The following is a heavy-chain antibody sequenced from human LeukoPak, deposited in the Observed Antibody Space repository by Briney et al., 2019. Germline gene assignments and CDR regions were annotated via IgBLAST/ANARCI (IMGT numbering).Heavy chain of an antibody. Sequence: SETLSLTCAVYGGSFSGYYWSWIRQPPGKGLEWIGEINHSGSTNYNPSLKSRVTISVDTSKNQFSLKLSSVTAADTAVYYCARDLVTEGYYYMDVWGKGTTVTISS. D-gene: IGHD2-21*02. V-gene: IGHV4-34*01. CDR2: INHSGST. CDR3: ARDLVTEGYYYMDV. J-gene: IGHJ6*03. CDR1: GGSFSGYY.